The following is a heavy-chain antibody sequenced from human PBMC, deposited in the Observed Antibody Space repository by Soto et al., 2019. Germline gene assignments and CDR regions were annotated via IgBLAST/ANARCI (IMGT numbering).Heavy chain of an antibody. CDR3: ARGGYSYAADAFDI. CDR2: IGTAGDT. Sequence: PGGSLRLSCAASGFTFSSYDMHWVRQAAGKGLEWVSAIGTAGDTYYPGSVKGRFTISRENAKNSLYLQMNSLRAGDTAVYYCARGGYSYAADAFDIWGQGTMVTVSS. CDR1: GFTFSSYD. J-gene: IGHJ3*02. V-gene: IGHV3-13*01. D-gene: IGHD5-18*01.